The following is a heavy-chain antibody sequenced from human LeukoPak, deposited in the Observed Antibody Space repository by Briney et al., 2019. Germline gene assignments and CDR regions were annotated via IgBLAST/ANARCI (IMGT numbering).Heavy chain of an antibody. D-gene: IGHD3-10*01. V-gene: IGHV1-2*02. Sequence: GASVKVSCKASGYTFTGYYMHWVRQAPGQGLEWMGWINPNSGGTNYAQKFQGRVTMTRDTSISTAYMELSRLRSDDTAVYYCARDWFGELFPYYYYYMDVWGKGTTVTISS. CDR2: INPNSGGT. CDR3: ARDWFGELFPYYYYYMDV. CDR1: GYTFTGYY. J-gene: IGHJ6*03.